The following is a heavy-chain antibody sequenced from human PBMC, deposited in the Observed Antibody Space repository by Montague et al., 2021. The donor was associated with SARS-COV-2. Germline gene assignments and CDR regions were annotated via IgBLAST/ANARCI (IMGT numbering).Heavy chain of an antibody. Sequence: PALVKPTQTLTLTCTFSGSSLSTSGMCVSWIRQPPGKALEWLARIDWDDDKYYSTSLKTRLTISKDTSKNQVVLTMTNMDPVDTATYYCARTFYDILTGYSKGGFDYWGQGTLVTVSS. V-gene: IGHV2-70*11. CDR3: ARTFYDILTGYSKGGFDY. CDR2: IDWDDDK. J-gene: IGHJ4*02. D-gene: IGHD3-9*01. CDR1: GSSLSTSGMC.